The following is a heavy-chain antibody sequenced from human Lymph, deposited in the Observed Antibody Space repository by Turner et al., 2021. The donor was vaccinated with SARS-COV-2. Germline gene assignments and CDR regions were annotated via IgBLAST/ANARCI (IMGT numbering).Heavy chain of an antibody. V-gene: IGHV1-2*02. CDR1: GHTFTGYY. CDR2: VQPKGGGS. J-gene: IGHJ6*02. Sequence: QVHLVRCGARGKKAGASVKVSCKASGHTFTGYYMHWVRQASGHGLGWMGWVQPKGGGSNYAQKFQGRVTKTGYTSINSAYMRESRLRTIYTAVYYCARDVETYNDCWSGYGGGYCMDVWGQGTTVTVSS. D-gene: IGHD3-3*01. CDR3: ARDVETYNDCWSGYGGGYCMDV.